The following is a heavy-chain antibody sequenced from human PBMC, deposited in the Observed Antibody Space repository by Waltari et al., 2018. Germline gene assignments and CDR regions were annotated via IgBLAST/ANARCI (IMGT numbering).Heavy chain of an antibody. V-gene: IGHV3-11*01. CDR1: GFTVSDYY. Sequence: QVQLVESGGGLVGPGGSLRLSCAASGFTVSDYYMTWIRQAPGKGLEWVAYIGVSNAMYDADSVKGRFTRSRDNAKNSLHLQMDSLRAEDAGVYYCAREEYSYSYWGQGTLVTVSS. J-gene: IGHJ4*02. CDR3: AREEYSYSY. CDR2: IGVSNAM. D-gene: IGHD5-18*01.